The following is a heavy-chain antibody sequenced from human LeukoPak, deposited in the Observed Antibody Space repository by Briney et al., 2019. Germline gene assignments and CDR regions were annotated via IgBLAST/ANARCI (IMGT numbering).Heavy chain of an antibody. CDR2: IDGSSNYI. V-gene: IGHV3-21*01. J-gene: IGHJ4*02. CDR1: GFTFSSCR. D-gene: IGHD3-16*01. CDR3: ASGYQALGDY. Sequence: GGSLRLSCAASGFTFSSCRMTWVRQAPGKGLEWVSTIDGSSNYIYYADSVKGRFSISRDNAKNSLSLQMNSLRAEDSAVYYCASGYQALGDYWGQGTLVTVSS.